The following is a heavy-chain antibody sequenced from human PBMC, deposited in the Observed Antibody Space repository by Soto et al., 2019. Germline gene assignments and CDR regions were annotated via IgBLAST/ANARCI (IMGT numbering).Heavy chain of an antibody. J-gene: IGHJ4*02. CDR2: ITGSGSTI. CDR1: GFTFSSYE. CDR3: ARKGYCSSTSCLGPFDY. V-gene: IGHV3-48*03. D-gene: IGHD2-2*01. Sequence: EVHLVESGGGLVQPGGSLRLSCVASGFTFSSYEMNWVRQAPVKGLEWVSYITGSGSTIHYADSVKGRFTISRDNAKNSLYLQMNSLRAEDTAVYYCARKGYCSSTSCLGPFDYWGQGTLVTVSS.